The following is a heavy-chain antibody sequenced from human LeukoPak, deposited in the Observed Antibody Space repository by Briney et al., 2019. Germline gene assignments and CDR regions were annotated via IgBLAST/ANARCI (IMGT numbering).Heavy chain of an antibody. CDR3: ATDYASLLDY. CDR2: IRSDGSNK. J-gene: IGHJ4*02. V-gene: IGHV3-30*02. CDR1: GFIFSFYG. D-gene: IGHD4-17*01. Sequence: GGSLRLSCASSGFIFSFYGMHWARQAPGKGLEWVSFIRSDGSNKYYADSVKGRFTISRDNSKNTLYLQMNSLRAEDTAVYYCATDYASLLDYWGQGTLVTVSS.